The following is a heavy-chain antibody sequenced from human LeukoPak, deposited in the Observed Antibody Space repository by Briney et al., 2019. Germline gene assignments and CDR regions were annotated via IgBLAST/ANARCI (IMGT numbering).Heavy chain of an antibody. D-gene: IGHD1-14*01. CDR2: INHSGST. Sequence: PSETLSLTCAVYGGSFSGYYWSWIRQPPGKGQEWIGEINHSGSTNYNPSLKSRVTISVDTSKNQFSLKLSSVTAADTAVYYCARGLGRGLKITPGDYWGQGTLVTVSS. J-gene: IGHJ4*02. CDR1: GGSFSGYY. V-gene: IGHV4-34*01. CDR3: ARGLGRGLKITPGDY.